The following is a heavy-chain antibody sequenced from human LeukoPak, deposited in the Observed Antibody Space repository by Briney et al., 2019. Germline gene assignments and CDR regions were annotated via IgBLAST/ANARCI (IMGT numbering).Heavy chain of an antibody. CDR3: ARGQVVATIWYYYYYMDV. CDR1: GYTFTGYY. CDR2: INPNSGGT. J-gene: IGHJ6*03. Sequence: ASVKVSCKASGYTFTGYYMHWVRQAPGQGLEWMGRINPNSGGTNYAQKFQGRVTMTRDTSISTACMELSRLRSDDTAVYYCARGQVVATIWYYYYYMDVWGKGTTVTVSS. D-gene: IGHD5-12*01. V-gene: IGHV1-2*06.